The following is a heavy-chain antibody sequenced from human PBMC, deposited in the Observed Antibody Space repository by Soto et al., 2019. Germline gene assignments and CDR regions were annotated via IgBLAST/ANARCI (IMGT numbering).Heavy chain of an antibody. CDR1: GGTFSNYV. Sequence: SVKVSCKASGGTFSNYVISWLRHAPGQGLEWMGGIIPIFGTANYAQKFQGRVTITADESTSTAYMELSSLRSDDTAVYYCARGVGATPLYYFDYWGQGTLVTVSS. J-gene: IGHJ4*02. CDR3: ARGVGATPLYYFDY. D-gene: IGHD1-26*01. V-gene: IGHV1-69*13. CDR2: IIPIFGTA.